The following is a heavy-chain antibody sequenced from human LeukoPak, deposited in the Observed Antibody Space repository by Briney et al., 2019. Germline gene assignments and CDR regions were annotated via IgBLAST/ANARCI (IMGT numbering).Heavy chain of an antibody. CDR3: ASNPVAGTDYYYYYMDV. V-gene: IGHV7-4-1*02. D-gene: IGHD6-19*01. Sequence: GASVKVSCKASGYTFTSYAMNWVRQAPGQGLEWMGWINTNTGNPTYAQGFTGRFVFSLDTSVSTAYLQISSLKAEDTAVYYCASNPVAGTDYYYYYMDVWGKGTTVTVSS. CDR1: GYTFTSYA. CDR2: INTNTGNP. J-gene: IGHJ6*03.